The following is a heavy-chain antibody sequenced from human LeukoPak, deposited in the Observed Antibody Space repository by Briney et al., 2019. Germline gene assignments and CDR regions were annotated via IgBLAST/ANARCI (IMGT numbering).Heavy chain of an antibody. D-gene: IGHD3-10*01. CDR2: IRYDGSNK. Sequence: GGSLRLSCEASGFTFSHFGMHWVRQAPGKGLEWVAFIRYDGSNKYYADSVKGRFTISRDNSKNTLYLQMNSLRAEDTAVYYCAKELSRGPRAHLAEYFQHWGQGTLVTVSS. V-gene: IGHV3-30*02. J-gene: IGHJ1*01. CDR1: GFTFSHFG. CDR3: AKELSRGPRAHLAEYFQH.